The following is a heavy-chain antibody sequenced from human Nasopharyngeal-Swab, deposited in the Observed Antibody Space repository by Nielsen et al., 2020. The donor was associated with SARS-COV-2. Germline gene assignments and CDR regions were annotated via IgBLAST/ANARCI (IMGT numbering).Heavy chain of an antibody. D-gene: IGHD2-2*01. CDR1: GYTFTGYY. CDR2: INPNSGGT. Sequence: ASVKVSCKASGYTFTGYYMHWVRQAPGQGLEWMGWINPNSGGTNYAQKFQGWVTMTRDTSISTAYMELSRLRSDDTAVYYCASLFVVPAAGPYYYYYYGMDVWGQGTTVTVSS. J-gene: IGHJ6*02. CDR3: ASLFVVPAAGPYYYYYYGMDV. V-gene: IGHV1-2*04.